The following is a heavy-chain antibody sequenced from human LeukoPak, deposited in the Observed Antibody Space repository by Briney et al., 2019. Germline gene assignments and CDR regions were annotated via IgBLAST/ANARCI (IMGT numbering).Heavy chain of an antibody. Sequence: GSLRLSCEVSGLTFSNVWMHWVRQAPGQGLVWVSRINTAGSTVYPDPVKGRFTISRDNAKNMVYLQMNSLRAEDTAVYYCASFRDTDNWGRGTMVTVSS. J-gene: IGHJ3*01. CDR3: ASFRDTDN. V-gene: IGHV3-74*01. D-gene: IGHD2-21*01. CDR2: INTAGST. CDR1: GLTFSNVW.